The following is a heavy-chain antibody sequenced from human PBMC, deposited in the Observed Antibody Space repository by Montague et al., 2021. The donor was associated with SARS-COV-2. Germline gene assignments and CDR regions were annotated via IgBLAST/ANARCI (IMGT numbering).Heavy chain of an antibody. J-gene: IGHJ6*02. D-gene: IGHD2-15*01. Sequence: SETLSLTCTVAGGSISSYYWSWIRQPPGKGLEWIGYINYSGSTNYNPSLKSRVTISVDTSKNQFSLNLSSATAADTAVCYCARNLVVHYWYGMDVWGQGTTVTVSS. V-gene: IGHV4-59*01. CDR2: INYSGST. CDR3: ARNLVVHYWYGMDV. CDR1: GGSISSYY.